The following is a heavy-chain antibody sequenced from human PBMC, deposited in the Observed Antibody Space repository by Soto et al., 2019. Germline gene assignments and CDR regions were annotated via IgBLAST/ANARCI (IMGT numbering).Heavy chain of an antibody. Sequence: SETLSLTCTVSGGSISSYYWSWIRQPPGKGLEWIGYIYYSGSTNYNPSLKSRVTISVDTSKNQFSLKLSSVTAADTAVYYCARHAPMVRGLKNWFDPWGQGTLVTVSS. CDR3: ARHAPMVRGLKNWFDP. CDR1: GGSISSYY. D-gene: IGHD3-10*01. J-gene: IGHJ5*02. CDR2: IYYSGST. V-gene: IGHV4-59*08.